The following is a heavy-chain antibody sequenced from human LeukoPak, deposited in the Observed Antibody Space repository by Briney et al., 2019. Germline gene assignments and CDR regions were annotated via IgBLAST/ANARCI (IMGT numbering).Heavy chain of an antibody. CDR3: ARSQWLIALDY. V-gene: IGHV4-39*01. J-gene: IGHJ4*02. CDR2: ISYSGNT. Sequence: PSETLSLTCTVSGGSIISSDYHWGWVRQPPGKGLEWIGTISYSGNTDYNPSLRSRVTISVDTSNNQFSLRLGSVTAADTAVYYCARSQWLIALDYWGQGTLVTVSS. CDR1: GGSIISSDYH. D-gene: IGHD6-19*01.